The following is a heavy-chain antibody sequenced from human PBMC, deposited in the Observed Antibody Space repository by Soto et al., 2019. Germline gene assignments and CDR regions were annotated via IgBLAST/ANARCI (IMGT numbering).Heavy chain of an antibody. CDR1: GYTFTDYY. J-gene: IGHJ4*02. Sequence: QVQLVQSGAEVKKPGASVKVSCKASGYTFTDYYMHWVRQAPGEGREWMGIINPSGGSTNYAQKFQGRVTVTRDTSTSTVYMELSSLTSEDTAVYYCASPQVVAGITTNLPIFDYWGQGTLVTVSS. CDR2: INPSGGST. V-gene: IGHV1-46*01. D-gene: IGHD6-19*01. CDR3: ASPQVVAGITTNLPIFDY.